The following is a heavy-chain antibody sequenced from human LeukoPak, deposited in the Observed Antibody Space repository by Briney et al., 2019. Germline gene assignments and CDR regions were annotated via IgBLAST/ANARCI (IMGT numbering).Heavy chain of an antibody. J-gene: IGHJ4*02. Sequence: PSETLSLTCTVSGGSISSYYWSWIRQPAGKGLEWIGRIYTSGSTNYNPSLKSRVTMSVDTSKNQFSLKLSSVTAADTAVYYCAREGPLWFGELLPPPEDYFDYWGQGTLVTVSS. CDR3: AREGPLWFGELLPPPEDYFDY. D-gene: IGHD3-10*01. CDR1: GGSISSYY. V-gene: IGHV4-4*07. CDR2: IYTSGST.